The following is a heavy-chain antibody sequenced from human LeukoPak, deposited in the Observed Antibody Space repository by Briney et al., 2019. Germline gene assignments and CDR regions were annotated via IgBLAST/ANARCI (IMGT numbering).Heavy chain of an antibody. CDR1: GFTFSSYW. CDR2: INQDQNEI. J-gene: IGHJ4*02. CDR3: AKVTNPSAYGVTDY. V-gene: IGHV3-7*03. D-gene: IGHD3-22*01. Sequence: GGSLRLSCAASGFTFSSYWMTWVRQAPGKGLEWVASINQDQNEIHYVDSVRGRFTISRDNAKNTLYLQMNSLRAEDTAVYYCAKVTNPSAYGVTDYWGQGTLVTVSS.